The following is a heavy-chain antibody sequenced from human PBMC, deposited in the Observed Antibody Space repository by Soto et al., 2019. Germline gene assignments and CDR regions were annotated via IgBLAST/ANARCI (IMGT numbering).Heavy chain of an antibody. V-gene: IGHV1-18*01. Sequence: ASVKVSCKASGYTFTSYGISWVRQAPGQGLEWMGWISAYNGNTNYAQKLQGRVTMTTDTSTSTAYMELRSLRSDDTAVYYCARDPIAYYDFWSRHRLLAYCGQGTLVTVSS. CDR2: ISAYNGNT. D-gene: IGHD3-3*01. J-gene: IGHJ4*02. CDR3: ARDPIAYYDFWSRHRLLAY. CDR1: GYTFTSYG.